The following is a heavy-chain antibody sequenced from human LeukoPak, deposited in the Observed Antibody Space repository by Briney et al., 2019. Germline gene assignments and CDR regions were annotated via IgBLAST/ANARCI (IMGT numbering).Heavy chain of an antibody. D-gene: IGHD3-9*01. Sequence: SETLSLTCTVSGGSISSYYWSWIRQPPGKGLEWIGYIYYSGSTNYNPSLKSRVTISVDTSKNQFSLKLSSVTAADTAVYYCARARPHYDILTGHPQGYYYGMDVWGQGTTVTVSS. V-gene: IGHV4-59*01. J-gene: IGHJ6*02. CDR1: GGSISSYY. CDR2: IYYSGST. CDR3: ARARPHYDILTGHPQGYYYGMDV.